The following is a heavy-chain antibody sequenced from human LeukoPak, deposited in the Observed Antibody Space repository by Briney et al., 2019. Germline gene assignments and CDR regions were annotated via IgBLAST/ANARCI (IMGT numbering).Heavy chain of an antibody. CDR3: ARDMDYGDYGMDV. D-gene: IGHD4-17*01. J-gene: IGHJ6*02. Sequence: PGGSLRLSCGASGFTFSSYGMHWVRQAPGKGLEWVAVIWYDGSNKYYADSVKGRFTISRDNSKNTLYLQMNSLRAEDTAVYYCARDMDYGDYGMDVWGQGTTVTVSS. CDR1: GFTFSSYG. CDR2: IWYDGSNK. V-gene: IGHV3-33*01.